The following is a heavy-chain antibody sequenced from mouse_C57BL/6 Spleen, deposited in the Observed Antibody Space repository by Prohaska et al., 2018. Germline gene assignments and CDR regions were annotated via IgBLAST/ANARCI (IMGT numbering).Heavy chain of an antibody. CDR3: AREGNYAMDY. V-gene: IGHV1-20*01. CDR2: INPYNGDT. J-gene: IGHJ4*01. Sequence: HGKRLEWIGRINPYNGDTFYNQKFKGKATLTVDKSSSTAHMELRSLTSEDSAVYYCAREGNYAMDYWGQGTSVTVSS.